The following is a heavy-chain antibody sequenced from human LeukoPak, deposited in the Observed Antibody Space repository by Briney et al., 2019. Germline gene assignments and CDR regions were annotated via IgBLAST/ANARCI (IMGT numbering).Heavy chain of an antibody. CDR3: ARIAVAGCLDY. CDR2: INHSGSS. V-gene: IGHV4-34*01. J-gene: IGHJ4*02. Sequence: SETLSLTCAVYGGSFSGYYWSWIRQPPGKGQEWIGEINHSGSSNYNPSLNSRVTISVDTSKNQFSLKLSSVTAADTAVYYCARIAVAGCLDYWGQGTLVTVSS. D-gene: IGHD6-19*01. CDR1: GGSFSGYY.